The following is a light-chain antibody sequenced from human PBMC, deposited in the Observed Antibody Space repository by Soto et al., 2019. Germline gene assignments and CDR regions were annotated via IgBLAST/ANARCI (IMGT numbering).Light chain of an antibody. V-gene: IGKV1-5*01. CDR2: DGS. CDR3: QQYHVYYS. Sequence: DIQMTQSPSSLSASLGDRVTITCRASQSISSYLNWYQQKPGKAPKLLIYDGSSLESGVPSRFTGSGSGTEFTLTISSLQPDDFATYYCQQYHVYYSFGQGTKVNI. CDR1: QSISSY. J-gene: IGKJ2*03.